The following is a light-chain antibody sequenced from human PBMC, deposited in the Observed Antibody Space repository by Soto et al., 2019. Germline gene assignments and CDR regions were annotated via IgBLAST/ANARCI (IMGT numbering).Light chain of an antibody. J-gene: IGKJ1*01. CDR2: DAS. CDR3: QQYNSYRWT. Sequence: DIQMTQSPSTLXASVGDRVTXTXXASQSISSWLAWYQQKPGKAPKLLIYDASSLESGVPSRFSGSGSGTEFTLTISSLQPDDFATYYCQQYNSYRWTFGQGTKVEIK. V-gene: IGKV1-5*01. CDR1: QSISSW.